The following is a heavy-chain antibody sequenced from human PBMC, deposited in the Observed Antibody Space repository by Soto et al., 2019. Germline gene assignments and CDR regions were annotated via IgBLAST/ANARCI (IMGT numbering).Heavy chain of an antibody. CDR1: GYTFTDYY. CDR3: ARGRNTKYSTPLYGY. Sequence: GASVKVSCKASGYTFTDYYMHWVRQAPGQGLEWVGWINPNSGDTNFAQKFQGRVTMTRDTSITTAYMELNSLRSDDTAVFYCARGRNTKYSTPLYGYWGQGTVVTVSS. J-gene: IGHJ4*02. V-gene: IGHV1-2*02. D-gene: IGHD2-2*01. CDR2: INPNSGDT.